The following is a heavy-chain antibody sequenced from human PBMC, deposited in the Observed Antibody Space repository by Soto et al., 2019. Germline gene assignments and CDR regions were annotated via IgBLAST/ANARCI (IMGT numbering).Heavy chain of an antibody. V-gene: IGHV1-18*01. Sequence: QVQLVQSGAEVKKPGASVKVSCKASGYTFTSYGISWVRQAPGQGLEWMGWISAYNGNTNYAQKLQGRVTMTTDTSTSTAHMELRSLRSDDTAVYYCARGPTAYCSGGSCYLGYFQHWGQGTLVTVSS. CDR2: ISAYNGNT. J-gene: IGHJ1*01. CDR3: ARGPTAYCSGGSCYLGYFQH. CDR1: GYTFTSYG. D-gene: IGHD2-15*01.